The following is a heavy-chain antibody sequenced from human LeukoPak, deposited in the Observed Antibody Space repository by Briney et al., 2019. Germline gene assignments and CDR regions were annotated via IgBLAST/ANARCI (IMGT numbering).Heavy chain of an antibody. D-gene: IGHD1-26*01. CDR3: ARGRRGSYRSYYYYYYMDV. CDR1: GGSFSGYY. Sequence: SETLSLTCAVYGGSFSGYYWSWIRQPPGKGLEWIGEINHSGSTNYNPPLKSRVTISVDTSKNQFSLKLSSVTAADTAVYYCARGRRGSYRSYYYYYYMDVWGKGTTVTVSS. J-gene: IGHJ6*03. V-gene: IGHV4-34*01. CDR2: INHSGST.